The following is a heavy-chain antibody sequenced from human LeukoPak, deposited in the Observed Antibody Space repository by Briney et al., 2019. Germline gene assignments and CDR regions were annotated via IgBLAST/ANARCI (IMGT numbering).Heavy chain of an antibody. Sequence: PGGSLRLSCAASGFTFSSYAMSWVRQAPGKGLEWVSAISGSGGSTYYADSVKGRFTISRDNSKNTLYLQMNSLRAEDTAVYYCAKGPRYSSSWYPRNWFDPWGQGTLVTVSS. CDR1: GFTFSSYA. CDR2: ISGSGGST. J-gene: IGHJ5*02. CDR3: AKGPRYSSSWYPRNWFDP. D-gene: IGHD6-13*01. V-gene: IGHV3-23*01.